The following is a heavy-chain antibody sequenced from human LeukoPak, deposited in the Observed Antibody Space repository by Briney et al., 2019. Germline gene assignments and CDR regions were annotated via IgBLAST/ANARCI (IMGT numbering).Heavy chain of an antibody. CDR3: ARDSFGATLALDY. D-gene: IGHD3-10*01. V-gene: IGHV1-69*05. CDR2: IIPIFGTA. CDR1: GGTFSSYA. Sequence: ASVKVSCKASGGTFSSYAISWVRQAPGQGLEWMGGIIPIFGTANYAQKFPGRVTITTDESTSTAYMELSSLRSEDTAVYYCARDSFGATLALDYWGQGTLVTVSS. J-gene: IGHJ4*02.